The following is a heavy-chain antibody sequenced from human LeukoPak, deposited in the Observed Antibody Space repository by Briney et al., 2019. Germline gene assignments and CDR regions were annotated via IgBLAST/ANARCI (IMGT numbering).Heavy chain of an antibody. V-gene: IGHV1-18*01. CDR3: ARAHRQLERLGRYYFDY. J-gene: IGHJ4*02. CDR1: GYTFTSYG. CDR2: ISAYNGNT. Sequence: GASVKVSCKASGYTFTSYGISWVRQAPGQGLEWMGWISAYNGNTNYAQKLQGRVTMTTDTSTSTAYMELRSLRSDDTAVYYCARAHRQLERLGRYYFDYWGQGTLVTVSS. D-gene: IGHD1-1*01.